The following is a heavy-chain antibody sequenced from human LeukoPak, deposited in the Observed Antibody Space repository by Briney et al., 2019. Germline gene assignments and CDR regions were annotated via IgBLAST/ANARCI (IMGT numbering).Heavy chain of an antibody. D-gene: IGHD6-13*01. Sequence: ASVKVSCKASGYTFTGYYMHWVRQAPGQGLEWMGWINPNSGGTNYAQKFQGRVTMTRDTSISTAYMELSRLRSDDTAVYYCARQTAAAGTRYYYYYYMDVWGKGTTVTVSS. CDR3: ARQTAAAGTRYYYYYYMDV. J-gene: IGHJ6*03. CDR2: INPNSGGT. V-gene: IGHV1-2*02. CDR1: GYTFTGYY.